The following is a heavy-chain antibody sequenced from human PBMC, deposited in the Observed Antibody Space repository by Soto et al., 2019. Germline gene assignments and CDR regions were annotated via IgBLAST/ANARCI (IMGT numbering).Heavy chain of an antibody. V-gene: IGHV3-53*01. Sequence: GGSLRLSCVASGFTVSRNYVSWVRQAPGKGLAWVSLSYSGGTTDYADSVKGRFTNSRDNSKNTLYLQMNSLRAEDTAVYYCARVTHYFDYWGQGTLVTVSS. CDR3: ARVTHYFDY. J-gene: IGHJ4*02. CDR1: GFTVSRNY. CDR2: SYSGGTT. D-gene: IGHD2-15*01.